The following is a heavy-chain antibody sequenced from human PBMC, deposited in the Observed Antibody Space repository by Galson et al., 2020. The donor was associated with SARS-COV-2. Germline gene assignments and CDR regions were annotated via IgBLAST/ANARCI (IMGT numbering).Heavy chain of an antibody. J-gene: IGHJ3*02. CDR3: AREEYYYETTGAPSIAFDI. V-gene: IGHV4-59*01. D-gene: IGHD3-22*01. CDR1: GGSIRSYY. Sequence: SETLSLTCTVSGGSIRSYYWSWIRQSPGKGLEWIGYIYYTGTTKYNPSLESRVTISVDTSKDQFSLKLKSVTAADTAVYYCAREEYYYETTGAPSIAFDIWGQGTTVTVSS. CDR2: IYYTGTT.